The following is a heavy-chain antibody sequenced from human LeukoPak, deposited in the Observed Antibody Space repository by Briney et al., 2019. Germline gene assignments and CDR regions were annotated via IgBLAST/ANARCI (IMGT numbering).Heavy chain of an antibody. CDR2: ISYDGSNK. J-gene: IGHJ4*02. CDR3: ARDNLQWLALDY. V-gene: IGHV3-30*04. Sequence: PGGSLRLSCAAPGFTFSSYAMHWVRQAPGKGLEWVAVISYDGSNKYYADSVKGRFTISRDNSKNTLYLQMNSLRAEDTAVYYCARDNLQWLALDYWGQGTLVTVSS. D-gene: IGHD6-19*01. CDR1: GFTFSSYA.